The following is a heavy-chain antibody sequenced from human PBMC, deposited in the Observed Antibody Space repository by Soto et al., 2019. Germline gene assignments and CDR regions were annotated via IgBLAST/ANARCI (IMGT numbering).Heavy chain of an antibody. V-gene: IGHV3-7*03. CDR2: IKEDGSEK. CDR1: EFTFSNFW. Sequence: EVQLVESGGGLVQPGGSLRLSCAASEFTFSNFWMSWVRQAPGKGLEWVANIKEDGSEKYYVDSVKGRFTISRDSAKKSLYLQMDSLRAEDTAVYYCARLRKGGYCDYWGPGALVTVST. J-gene: IGHJ4*02. CDR3: ARLRKGGYCDY. D-gene: IGHD1-26*01.